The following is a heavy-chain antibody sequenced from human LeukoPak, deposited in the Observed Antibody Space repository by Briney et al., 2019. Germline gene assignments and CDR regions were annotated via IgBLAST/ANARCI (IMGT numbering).Heavy chain of an antibody. V-gene: IGHV1-69*05. D-gene: IGHD3-10*01. J-gene: IGHJ4*02. Sequence: RASVKVSCKASGYTFTVYYIHWVRQAPGQGLEWMGRIIPIFGTANYAQKFQGRVTITTDESTSTAYMELSSLRSEDTAVYYCARFGDYLGYWGQGTLVTVSS. CDR3: ARFGDYLGY. CDR1: GYTFTVYY. CDR2: IIPIFGTA.